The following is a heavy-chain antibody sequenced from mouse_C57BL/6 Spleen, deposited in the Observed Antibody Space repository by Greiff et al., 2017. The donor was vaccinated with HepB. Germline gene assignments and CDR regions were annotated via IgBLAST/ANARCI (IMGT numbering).Heavy chain of an antibody. J-gene: IGHJ2*01. Sequence: EVQRVESGGGLVKPGGSLKLSCAASGFTFSSYAMSWVRQTPEKRLEWVATISDGGSYTYYPDNVKGRFTISRDNAKNNLYLQMSHLKSEDTAMYYCARYYYGSSYPFDYWGQGTTLTVSS. CDR1: GFTFSSYA. V-gene: IGHV5-4*01. CDR3: ARYYYGSSYPFDY. D-gene: IGHD1-1*01. CDR2: ISDGGSYT.